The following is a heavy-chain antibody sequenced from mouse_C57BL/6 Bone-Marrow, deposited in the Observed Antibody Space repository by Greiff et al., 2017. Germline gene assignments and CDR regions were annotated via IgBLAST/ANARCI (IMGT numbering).Heavy chain of an antibody. CDR1: GYTFTSYW. CDR2: IDPSDSYT. Sequence: QVQLQQPGAELVMPGASVKLSCKASGYTFTSYWMHWVKQRPGQGLEWIGEIDPSDSYTNYNKKFKGKSTLTVDKSSSTAYMQLSSLTSEDSAVYYCARRGYYGFAYWDQGTGVTVSA. J-gene: IGHJ3*01. V-gene: IGHV1-69*01. D-gene: IGHD1-1*01. CDR3: ARRGYYGFAY.